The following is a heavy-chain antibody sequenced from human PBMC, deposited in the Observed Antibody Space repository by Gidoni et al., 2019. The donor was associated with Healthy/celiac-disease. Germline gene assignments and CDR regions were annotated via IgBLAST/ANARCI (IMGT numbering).Heavy chain of an antibody. V-gene: IGHV4-34*01. Sequence: QVQLQQWGAGLLKPSETLSLTCAVSGGSFSGYYWSWIRQPPGKGLEWIGEINHSGSTNYNPSLKSRVTISVDTSKNQFSLKLSSVTAADTAVYYCARIIGVYSSGWYWSFDYWGQGTLVTVSS. CDR3: ARIIGVYSSGWYWSFDY. CDR2: INHSGST. CDR1: GGSFSGYY. D-gene: IGHD6-19*01. J-gene: IGHJ4*02.